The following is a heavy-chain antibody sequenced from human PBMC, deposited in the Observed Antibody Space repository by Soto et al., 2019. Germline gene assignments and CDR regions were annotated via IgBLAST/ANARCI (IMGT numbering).Heavy chain of an antibody. D-gene: IGHD1-26*01. CDR1: GGTFSSYA. CDR2: IIPIFGTA. Sequence: QVQLVQSGAEVKKPGSSVKVSCKASGGTFSSYAISWVRQAPGQGLEWMGGIIPIFGTATYAQKFQGRVTIPGDEYTRTAYMELSSLRSENTAGYYCARARGVVGAANDYWGQGTLVTVSS. CDR3: ARARGVVGAANDY. J-gene: IGHJ4*02. V-gene: IGHV1-69*01.